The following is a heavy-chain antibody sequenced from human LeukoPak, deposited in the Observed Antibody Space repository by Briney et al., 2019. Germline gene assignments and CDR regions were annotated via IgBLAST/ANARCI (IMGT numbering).Heavy chain of an antibody. CDR1: GGSISSSSDY. D-gene: IGHD6-25*01. CDR2: FFVSGST. Sequence: SETLSLTCTVSGGSISSSSDYWGWIRQAPGKGLEWIGSFFVSGSTHYNPSLRSRATLFVDASKNQFSLKLTSMTAADAATYFCARQFATAAADTRGYFDYWGQGTVVAVSS. V-gene: IGHV4-39*01. J-gene: IGHJ4*02. CDR3: ARQFATAAADTRGYFDY.